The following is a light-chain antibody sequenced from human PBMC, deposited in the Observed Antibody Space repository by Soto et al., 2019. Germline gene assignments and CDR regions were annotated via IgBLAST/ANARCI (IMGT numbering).Light chain of an antibody. CDR2: DAS. Sequence: EIDLTQSPATLSLSPGERATLSCRASQSISKYLAWYQQKPGQAPRLLIYDASNGAPGVPARFSGSGSGTDFSLTISSLQAEDVAVYYCQQYYTHVLTFGGGTKVEIK. CDR1: QSISKY. CDR3: QQYYTHVLT. J-gene: IGKJ4*01. V-gene: IGKV3-11*01.